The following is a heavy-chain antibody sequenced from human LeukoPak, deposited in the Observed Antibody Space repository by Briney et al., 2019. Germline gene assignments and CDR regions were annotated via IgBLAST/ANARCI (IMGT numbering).Heavy chain of an antibody. J-gene: IGHJ4*02. CDR2: IRYDASNG. Sequence: AGGSLRLSCAASGFTFSLYGMQWVRQAPGKGLQWVAFIRYDASNGYYVDSVKGRFTISRDNSENTLYLQMNSLRTEDTAVYYCARFDYWSGFYPLDHWGQGTLVTVSS. V-gene: IGHV3-30*02. CDR3: ARFDYWSGFYPLDH. D-gene: IGHD3-3*01. CDR1: GFTFSLYG.